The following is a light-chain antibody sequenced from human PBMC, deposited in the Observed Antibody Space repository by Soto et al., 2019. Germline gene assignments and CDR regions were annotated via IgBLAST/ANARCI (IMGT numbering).Light chain of an antibody. Sequence: SVSGSPGQSITISCTGTSSDVGSYNYVSWYQQHPGKAPKLMIYEVSDRPSGISSRFSGSKSGNTASLTISGLQTEDEADYYCSSYTSSSTLFGTGTKVT. CDR3: SSYTSSSTL. CDR2: EVS. CDR1: SSDVGSYNY. V-gene: IGLV2-14*01. J-gene: IGLJ1*01.